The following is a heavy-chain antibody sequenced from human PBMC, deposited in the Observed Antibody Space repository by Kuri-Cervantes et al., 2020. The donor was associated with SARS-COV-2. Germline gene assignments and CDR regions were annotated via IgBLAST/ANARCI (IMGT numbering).Heavy chain of an antibody. V-gene: IGHV1-8*02. J-gene: IGHJ3*02. D-gene: IGHD1-1*01. Sequence: ASVKVSCKASGGSFSNNAISWVRQAPGQGLEWMGWLNPDTGNTGNAKKFQGRVTMATDTSINTAYMEVSSLTFEDTAIYYCARDSGDWNPDGLDIWGQGTMVTVSS. CDR3: ARDSGDWNPDGLDI. CDR1: GGSFSNNA. CDR2: LNPDTGNT.